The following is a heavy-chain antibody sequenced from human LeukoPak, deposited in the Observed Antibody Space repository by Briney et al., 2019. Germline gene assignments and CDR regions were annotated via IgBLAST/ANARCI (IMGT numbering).Heavy chain of an antibody. V-gene: IGHV3-23*01. CDR1: XFTFSSYS. CDR3: AKGFLRWLFDY. D-gene: IGHD4-17*01. CDR2: ISGSGGST. J-gene: IGHJ4*02. Sequence: XFTFSSYSMNWVRQAPGKGLEWVSAISGSGGSTYYADSVKGRFTISRDNSKNTLYLQMNSLRAEDTAVYYCAKGFLRWLFDYWGQGTLVTVSS.